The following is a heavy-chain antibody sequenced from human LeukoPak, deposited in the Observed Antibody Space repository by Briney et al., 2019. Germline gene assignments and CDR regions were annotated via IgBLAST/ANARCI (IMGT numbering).Heavy chain of an antibody. J-gene: IGHJ4*02. Sequence: GGSLRLSCAASGLTFSSYAMSWVRQAPGKGLEWVSAISGSGGGTYYADSVKGRFTISRDNSKNTLYLQMNSLRAEDTAVYYCAKDYGGNSDYFDYWGQGTLVTVSS. CDR2: ISGSGGGT. CDR3: AKDYGGNSDYFDY. D-gene: IGHD4-23*01. V-gene: IGHV3-23*01. CDR1: GLTFSSYA.